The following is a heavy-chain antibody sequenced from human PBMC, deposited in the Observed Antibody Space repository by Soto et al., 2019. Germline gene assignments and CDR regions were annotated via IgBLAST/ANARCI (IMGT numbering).Heavy chain of an antibody. CDR1: GGTFSSYA. CDR3: ARADEDSLYYYYYCGMDV. J-gene: IGHJ6*02. CDR2: IIPIFGTA. D-gene: IGHD2-15*01. Sequence: SVKVSCKASGGTFSSYAISWVRQAPGQGLEWMGGIIPIFGTANYAQKFQGRVTITADKSTSTAYMELSSLRSEDTAVYYCARADEDSLYYYYYCGMDVWRQGTTVTVSS. V-gene: IGHV1-69*06.